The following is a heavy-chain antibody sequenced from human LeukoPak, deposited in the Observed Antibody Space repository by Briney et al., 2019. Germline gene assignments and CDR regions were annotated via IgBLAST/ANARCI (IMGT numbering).Heavy chain of an antibody. CDR1: GFTFSSYG. CDR3: TSETYYYDSSGSDFDY. CDR2: IRSKAYGGTT. V-gene: IGHV3-49*04. Sequence: GGSLRLSCAASGFTFSSYGMHWVRQAPGKGLEWVGFIRSKAYGGTTEYAASVKGRFTISRDDSKSIAYLQMNSLKTEDTAVYYCTSETYYYDSSGSDFDYWGQGTLVTVSS. J-gene: IGHJ4*02. D-gene: IGHD3-22*01.